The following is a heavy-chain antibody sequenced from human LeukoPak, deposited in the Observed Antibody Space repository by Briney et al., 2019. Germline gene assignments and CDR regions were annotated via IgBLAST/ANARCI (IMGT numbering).Heavy chain of an antibody. CDR2: ISYDGSNK. J-gene: IGHJ4*02. CDR1: GFTFSSYW. CDR3: AKVANYYYGSESYYFFEH. D-gene: IGHD3-10*01. Sequence: GGSLRLSCAASGFTFSSYWMHWVRQAPGKGLGWVAVISYDGSNKYYADSVKGRFTISRDNSKNSLYLQMSSLRVEDTAVYYCAKVANYYYGSESYYFFEHWGQGTPVTASS. V-gene: IGHV3-30*18.